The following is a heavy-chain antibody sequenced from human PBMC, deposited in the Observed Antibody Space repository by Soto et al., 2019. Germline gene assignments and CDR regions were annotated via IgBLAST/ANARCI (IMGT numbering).Heavy chain of an antibody. D-gene: IGHD3-3*01. CDR3: ARRRQRITIFGVVIEDYGMDV. V-gene: IGHV4-34*01. J-gene: IGHJ6*02. Sequence: PSETLSLTCAVYGGSFSGYYWSWIRQPPGKGLEWIGEINHSGSTNYNPSLKSRVTISVDTSKNQFSLKLSSVTAADTAVYYCARRRQRITIFGVVIEDYGMDVWGQGTTVTVSS. CDR1: GGSFSGYY. CDR2: INHSGST.